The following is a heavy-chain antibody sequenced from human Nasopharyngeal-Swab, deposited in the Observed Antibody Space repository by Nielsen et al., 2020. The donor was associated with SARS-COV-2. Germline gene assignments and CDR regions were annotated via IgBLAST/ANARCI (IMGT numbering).Heavy chain of an antibody. V-gene: IGHV3-23*01. CDR2: INGSGGST. D-gene: IGHD3-22*01. J-gene: IGHJ4*02. CDR3: AKLEVVQIVVVITTWGYFDY. Sequence: GESLKISCAASGFTFSSYAMSWVRQAPGKGLEWVSAINGSGGSTYYADSVKGRFTISRDNSKNTLYLQMNSLRAEDTAVYYCAKLEVVQIVVVITTWGYFDYWGQGTLVTVSS. CDR1: GFTFSSYA.